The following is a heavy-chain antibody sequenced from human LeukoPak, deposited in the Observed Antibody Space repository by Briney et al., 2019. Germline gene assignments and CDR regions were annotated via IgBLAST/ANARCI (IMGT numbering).Heavy chain of an antibody. CDR3: ARVGSSSWYGGYFDY. CDR2: IYTSGST. V-gene: IGHV4-4*07. D-gene: IGHD6-13*01. CDR1: GGSISSYY. J-gene: IGHJ4*02. Sequence: SETLSLTCTVSGGSISSYYWSWIRQPAGKGLEWIGRIYTSGSTNYNPSLKSRVTRSVDTSKNQFSLKLSAVTAADTAVYYCARVGSSSWYGGYFDYWGQGTLVTVSS.